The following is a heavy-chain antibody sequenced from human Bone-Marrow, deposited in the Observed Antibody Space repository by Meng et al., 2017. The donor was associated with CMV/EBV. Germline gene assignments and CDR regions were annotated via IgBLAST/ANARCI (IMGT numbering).Heavy chain of an antibody. Sequence: GGSLRLSCAASGFTFSNTWMNWVRQAPGKGLEWVAVISYDGSNKYYADSVKGRFTISRDNSKNTLYLQMNSLRAEDTAVYYCARGGQATWGMDVWGQGTTVTVSS. J-gene: IGHJ6*02. D-gene: IGHD5-12*01. CDR2: ISYDGSNK. CDR3: ARGGQATWGMDV. CDR1: GFTFSNTW. V-gene: IGHV3-30-3*01.